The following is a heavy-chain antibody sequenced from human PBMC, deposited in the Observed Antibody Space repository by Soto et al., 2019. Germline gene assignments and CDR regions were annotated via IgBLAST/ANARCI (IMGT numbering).Heavy chain of an antibody. CDR2: ISGSGGST. J-gene: IGHJ4*02. CDR1: GFTFSSYA. V-gene: IGHV3-23*01. D-gene: IGHD2-2*01. Sequence: GGSLRLSCAASGFTFSSYAMSWVRQAPGKGLEWVSAISGSGGSTYYADSVKGRFTISRDNSKNTLYLQMNSLRAEDTAVYYCAKDWRYCSSTSCYAVDYWGQGTLVTVSS. CDR3: AKDWRYCSSTSCYAVDY.